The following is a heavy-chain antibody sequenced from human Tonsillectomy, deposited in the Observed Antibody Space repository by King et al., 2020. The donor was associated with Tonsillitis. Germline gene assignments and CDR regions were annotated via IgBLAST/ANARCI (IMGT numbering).Heavy chain of an antibody. D-gene: IGHD6-13*01. Sequence: VQLVESGGGLVKPGGSLRLSCSPSGFTFSAYSMNWVRQAPGKGLEWVSSISYSGDYMYYGDSVKGRFTISRDNAENSLYLQMNSLRAEDTAIYYCATGEGGSSSSWSRSFDYWGQGTLVTVSP. J-gene: IGHJ4*02. CDR3: ATGEGGSSSSWSRSFDY. CDR2: ISYSGDYM. V-gene: IGHV3-21*01. CDR1: GFTFSAYS.